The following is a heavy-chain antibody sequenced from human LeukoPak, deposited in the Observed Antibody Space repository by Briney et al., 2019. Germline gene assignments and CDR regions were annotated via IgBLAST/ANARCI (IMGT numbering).Heavy chain of an antibody. J-gene: IGHJ6*03. Sequence: SQTLSLTCTVSGGSISSADYYWTWIRQPPGKGLEWIGYISHSGGTYYNSSLLSRVTISVDTSKNQFSLKLSSVTAADTAVYYCARAGVGCSSTSCPALYYMDVWGKGTTVTVSS. CDR1: GGSISSADYY. D-gene: IGHD2-2*01. CDR3: ARAGVGCSSTSCPALYYMDV. V-gene: IGHV4-30-2*01. CDR2: ISHSGGT.